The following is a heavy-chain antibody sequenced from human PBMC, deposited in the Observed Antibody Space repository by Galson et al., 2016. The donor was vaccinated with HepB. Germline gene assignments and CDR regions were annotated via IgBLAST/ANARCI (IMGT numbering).Heavy chain of an antibody. J-gene: IGHJ2*01. D-gene: IGHD7-27*01. Sequence: SLRLSCAASGFTFSGYGMHRVRQAPGKGLEWVAGIWYDGSSTHYVDSVKGRFTISRDNSKNTLYLQMNSLRVEDRAVYYCARGRGSTGDGYFDLWGRGTLVIVSS. CDR3: ARGRGSTGDGYFDL. CDR2: IWYDGSST. V-gene: IGHV3-33*01. CDR1: GFTFSGYG.